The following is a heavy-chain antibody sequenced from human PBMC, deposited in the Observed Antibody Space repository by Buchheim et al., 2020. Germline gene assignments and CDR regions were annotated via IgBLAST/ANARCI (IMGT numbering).Heavy chain of an antibody. Sequence: QLQLQESGSGLVKPSQTLSLTCAVSGGSISSGGYSWSWIRQPPEKGLEWIGYIYHSGSTYYNPSLKSRVTISVDRSTNQFSLKLSAVTAADTAVYYCARGGGSGSSPPPYYYYGMDVWGQGTT. V-gene: IGHV4-30-2*01. CDR2: IYHSGST. CDR3: ARGGGSGSSPPPYYYYGMDV. CDR1: GGSISSGGYS. J-gene: IGHJ6*02. D-gene: IGHD3-10*01.